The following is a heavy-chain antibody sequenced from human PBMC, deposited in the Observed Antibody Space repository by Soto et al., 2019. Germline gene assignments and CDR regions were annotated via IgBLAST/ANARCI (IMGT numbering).Heavy chain of an antibody. CDR1: GGSFSGYY. V-gene: IGHV4-34*01. CDR2: INHRGST. Sequence: LSLTCVVYGGSFSGYYWSWIRQSPGKGLEWIGGINHRGSTNYNPSLESRVTISVDTSKNQFSLKLPSVTAADTAMYYCARDGFCTSTTCRVGNWFDPWGQGTLVTVSS. CDR3: ARDGFCTSTTCRVGNWFDP. D-gene: IGHD2-2*01. J-gene: IGHJ5*02.